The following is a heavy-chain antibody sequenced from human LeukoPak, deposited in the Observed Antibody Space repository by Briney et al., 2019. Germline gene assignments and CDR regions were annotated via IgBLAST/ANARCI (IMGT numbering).Heavy chain of an antibody. J-gene: IGHJ4*02. Sequence: ASVKVSCKASGYTFTSYGISWVRQAPGQGLEWMGWISAYNGNTNYAQKLQGRVTMTTDTSTSTAYMELRSLRSDDTAVYYCARGLGASSSWYGRLGYYFDYWGQGTLVTVSS. CDR3: ARGLGASSSWYGRLGYYFDY. CDR2: ISAYNGNT. CDR1: GYTFTSYG. D-gene: IGHD6-13*01. V-gene: IGHV1-18*01.